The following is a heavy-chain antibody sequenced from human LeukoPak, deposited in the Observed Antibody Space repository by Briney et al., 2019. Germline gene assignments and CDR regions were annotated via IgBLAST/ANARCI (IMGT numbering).Heavy chain of an antibody. CDR1: GYSISSGYY. Sequence: SETLSLTCTVSGYSISSGYYWGWIRQPPGKGLEWIGSIYHSGSTYYNPSLKSRVTISVDTSKNQFSLKLSSVTAADTAVYYCARLRFLEWSYYFDYWGQGTLVTVSS. V-gene: IGHV4-38-2*02. J-gene: IGHJ4*02. CDR2: IYHSGST. CDR3: ARLRFLEWSYYFDY. D-gene: IGHD3-3*01.